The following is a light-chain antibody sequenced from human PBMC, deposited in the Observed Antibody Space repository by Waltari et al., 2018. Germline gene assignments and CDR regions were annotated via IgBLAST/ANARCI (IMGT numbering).Light chain of an antibody. CDR1: ALPKKY. Sequence: SYELTQPPSVSASLGQMARITCSGEALPKKYAYWYQQKPGQFPVLVIYKDSERPSGIPERFSGSSSGTIVTLTISGVQAEDEADYYCLSADSSGTYRGVVFGGGTKLTVL. CDR2: KDS. J-gene: IGLJ2*01. CDR3: LSADSSGTYRGVV. V-gene: IGLV3-16*01.